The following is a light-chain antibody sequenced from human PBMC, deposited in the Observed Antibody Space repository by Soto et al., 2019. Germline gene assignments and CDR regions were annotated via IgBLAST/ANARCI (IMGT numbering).Light chain of an antibody. J-gene: IGLJ7*01. CDR1: SSDVGSYNL. V-gene: IGLV2-23*02. CDR2: EVS. CDR3: FSYAGSSTLAV. Sequence: QSALTQPASVSGSPGQSITISCTGTSSDVGSYNLVSWYQQHPTKAPKLMIYEVSKRPSGVSNRFSGSKSDNTASLTISGRQAEDEADYYCFSYAGSSTLAVFGGGTQLTV.